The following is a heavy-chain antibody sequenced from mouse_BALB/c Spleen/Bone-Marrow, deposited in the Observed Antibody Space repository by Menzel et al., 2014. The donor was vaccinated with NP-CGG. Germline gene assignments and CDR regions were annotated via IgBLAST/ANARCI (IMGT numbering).Heavy chain of an antibody. CDR1: GYTFTNYW. CDR3: AIHGEAMDY. V-gene: IGHV1-63*02. J-gene: IGHJ4*01. Sequence: VQLQQSGAELVRPGTSAKMSCKAAGYTFTNYWIGWVKQRPGHSLEWIGDIYPGGGYTNYNEEFKGKATLTADTSSSTAYMQLSSLTSEDSAVYYCAIHGEAMDYWGQGTSVTFSS. CDR2: IYPGGGYT.